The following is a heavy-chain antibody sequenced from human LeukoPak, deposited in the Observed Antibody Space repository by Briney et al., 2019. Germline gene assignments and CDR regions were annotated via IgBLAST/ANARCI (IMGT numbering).Heavy chain of an antibody. J-gene: IGHJ4*02. V-gene: IGHV3-43D*03. CDR1: GFTFDDYA. Sequence: PGGSLRLSCAASGFTFDDYAMHWVRQAPGKGLEWVSLISWDGGSTYYADSVKGRFTISRDNSKNSLYLQMNSLRAEDTALYYCAKDIGQLERRGYPGIDYWGQGTLVTVSS. CDR3: AKDIGQLERRGYPGIDY. D-gene: IGHD1-1*01. CDR2: ISWDGGST.